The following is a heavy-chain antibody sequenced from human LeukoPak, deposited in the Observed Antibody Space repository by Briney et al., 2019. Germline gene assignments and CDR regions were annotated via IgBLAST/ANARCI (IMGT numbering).Heavy chain of an antibody. CDR2: IRYDGSNK. D-gene: IGHD1-26*01. V-gene: IGHV3-30*02. J-gene: IGHJ3*02. CDR3: AKDQVELGKDDAFDI. CDR1: GFTFSSYG. Sequence: GGSLRLSCAASGFTFSSYGMHWVRQAPGKGLEWVAFIRYDGSNKYYADSVKGRFTISRDNSKNTLYLQMNSLRAEDTAVYYCAKDQVELGKDDAFDIWGQGTMVTVSS.